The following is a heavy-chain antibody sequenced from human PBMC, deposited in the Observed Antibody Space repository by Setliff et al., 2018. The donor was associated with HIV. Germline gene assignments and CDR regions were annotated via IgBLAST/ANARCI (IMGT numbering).Heavy chain of an antibody. CDR2: IYHTGSS. Sequence: SETLSLTCDVSGFSISSRYYWGWIRQSPGKGLEWIGNIYHTGSSYYNPSLNDRATISLDTSKNQFSLRLSSATAADSAVYYCARRRETIVVVIGIPNWYFDLWGRGTLVTVSS. CDR3: ARRRETIVVVIGIPNWYFDL. CDR1: GFSISSRYY. V-gene: IGHV4-38-2*01. D-gene: IGHD2-21*01. J-gene: IGHJ2*01.